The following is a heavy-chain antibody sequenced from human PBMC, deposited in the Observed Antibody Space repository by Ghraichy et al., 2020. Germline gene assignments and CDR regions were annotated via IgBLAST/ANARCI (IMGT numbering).Heavy chain of an antibody. CDR1: GGTFSSYA. CDR2: IIPIFGTA. CDR3: ARPYYGSGSAHDAFDI. Sequence: SVKVSCKASGGTFSSYAISWVRQAPGQGLEWMGGIIPIFGTANYAQKFQGRVTITADESTSTAYMELSSLRSEDTAVYYCARPYYGSGSAHDAFDIWGQGTMVTVSS. D-gene: IGHD3-10*01. J-gene: IGHJ3*02. V-gene: IGHV1-69*13.